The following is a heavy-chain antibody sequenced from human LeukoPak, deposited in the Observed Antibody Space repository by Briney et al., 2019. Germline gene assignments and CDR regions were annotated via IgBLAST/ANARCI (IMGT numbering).Heavy chain of an antibody. Sequence: GGSLRLSCAASGFTFNNYAMNWVRQAPGKGLEWVSLISGSGGTAYYADSVKGRFTISRDNSKNTLYLQMNSLRAEDTAVYYCARDLALGYCSGGSCLRPYWGQGTLVTVSS. D-gene: IGHD2-15*01. CDR2: ISGSGGTA. V-gene: IGHV3-23*01. J-gene: IGHJ4*02. CDR3: ARDLALGYCSGGSCLRPY. CDR1: GFTFNNYA.